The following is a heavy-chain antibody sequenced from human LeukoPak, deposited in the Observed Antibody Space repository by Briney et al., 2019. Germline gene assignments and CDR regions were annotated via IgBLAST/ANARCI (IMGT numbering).Heavy chain of an antibody. CDR3: ARGFLGGTDQYFDS. J-gene: IGHJ4*02. Sequence: GGSLRLSCAASGFTFSTYAMNWIRQAPAKGLEWVSTTGGGGPTTDYADSVKDRFTISRDNSKNTLYLQMNSLRAEDTAVYFCARGFLGGTDQYFDSWGQGTLVTVSS. CDR2: TGGGGPTT. D-gene: IGHD6-19*01. V-gene: IGHV3-23*01. CDR1: GFTFSTYA.